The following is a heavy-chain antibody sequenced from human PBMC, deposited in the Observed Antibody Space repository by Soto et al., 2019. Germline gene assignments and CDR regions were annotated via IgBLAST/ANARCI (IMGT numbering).Heavy chain of an antibody. V-gene: IGHV3-23*01. CDR3: AKDFSRASFSQKPSCGGACYTLDS. J-gene: IGHJ4*02. CDR2: ISGGSPKE. D-gene: IGHD2-21*02. Sequence: GGSLRLSCEASGFAFDNYAMSWVRQAPGKGLEWVSAISGGSPKEFYGESVKGRCTMCRDKSKNTLFLEMNSLRADDAALYYCAKDFSRASFSQKPSCGGACYTLDSWGQGTQVTVSS. CDR1: GFAFDNYA.